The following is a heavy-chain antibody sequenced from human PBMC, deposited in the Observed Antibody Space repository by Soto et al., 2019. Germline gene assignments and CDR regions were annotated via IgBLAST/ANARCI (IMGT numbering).Heavy chain of an antibody. J-gene: IGHJ3*02. CDR3: ARDIRGYSSGWYLGALDI. D-gene: IGHD6-19*01. Sequence: ASVKVSCKASGYTFTSYDINWVRQATGQGLEWMGWMNPNSGNTGYAQKFQGRVTMTRNTSISTAYMELSSLRSEDTAVYYCARDIRGYSSGWYLGALDIWGQGTMVTVSS. V-gene: IGHV1-8*01. CDR1: GYTFTSYD. CDR2: MNPNSGNT.